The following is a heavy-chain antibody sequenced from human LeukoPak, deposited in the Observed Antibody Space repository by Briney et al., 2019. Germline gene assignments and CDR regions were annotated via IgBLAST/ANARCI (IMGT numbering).Heavy chain of an antibody. J-gene: IGHJ5*02. V-gene: IGHV4-39*02. CDR3: ARDEYSSSWYEDRWFDP. Sequence: SETLSLTCTVSGGSISSSSYYWGWIRQPPGKGLEWIGSIYYSGSTYYNPSLKSRVTISVDTSKNQFSLKLSSVTAADTAVYYCARDEYSSSWYEDRWFDPWGQGTLVTVSS. D-gene: IGHD6-13*01. CDR1: GGSISSSSYY. CDR2: IYYSGST.